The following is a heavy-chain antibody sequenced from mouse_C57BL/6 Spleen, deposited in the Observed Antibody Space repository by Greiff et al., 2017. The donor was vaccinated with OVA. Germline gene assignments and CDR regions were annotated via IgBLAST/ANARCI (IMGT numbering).Heavy chain of an antibody. CDR1: GYTFTSYW. D-gene: IGHD2-1*01. CDR3: ARSGGNYVDYFDY. J-gene: IGHJ2*01. V-gene: IGHV1-50*01. CDR2: IDPSDSYT. Sequence: QVQLKQPGAELVKPGASVKLSCKASGYTFTSYWMQWVKQRPGQGLEWIGEIDPSDSYTNYNQKFKGKATLTVDTSSSTAYMQLSSLTSEDSAVYYCARSGGNYVDYFDYWGQGTTLTVSS.